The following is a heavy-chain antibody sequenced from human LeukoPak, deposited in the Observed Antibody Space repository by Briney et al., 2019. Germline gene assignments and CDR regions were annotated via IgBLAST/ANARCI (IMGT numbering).Heavy chain of an antibody. CDR1: GGSISSSSYY. D-gene: IGHD3-10*01. V-gene: IGHV4-39*07. CDR2: IHYSGST. CDR3: ARGSSGSPARSHRGFDP. Sequence: SETLSLTCTVSGGSISSSSYYWGWIRQPPGKGLEWIGSIHYSGSTNYNPSLKSRVTISVDTSKNQFSLKLSSVTAADTAVYYCARGSSGSPARSHRGFDPWGQGTLVTVSS. J-gene: IGHJ5*02.